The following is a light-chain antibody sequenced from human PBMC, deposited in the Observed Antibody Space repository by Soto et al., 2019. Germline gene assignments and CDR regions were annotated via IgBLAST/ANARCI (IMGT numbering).Light chain of an antibody. V-gene: IGKV1-39*01. CDR2: AVS. CDR3: QQSYNSPLT. Sequence: DIQMTQSPSSLSASVGDRVTITCRASQDITTYLNWYQQRPGPAPKVLIFAVSTLHSGVPSRFSGSGSGTDFTLTISNLQPEDLATYYCQQSYNSPLTFGGGTRVEIK. J-gene: IGKJ4*01. CDR1: QDITTY.